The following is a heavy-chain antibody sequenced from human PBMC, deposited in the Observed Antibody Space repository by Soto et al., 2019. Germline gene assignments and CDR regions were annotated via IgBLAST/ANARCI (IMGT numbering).Heavy chain of an antibody. CDR1: GGSISSGGYY. J-gene: IGHJ6*03. D-gene: IGHD5-12*01. CDR2: IYYSGST. Sequence: SETLSLTCTVSGGSISSGGYYWSWIRQHPGKGLEWIGYIYYSGSTYYNPSLKSRVTISVDTSKNQFSLKLSSVTAADTAVYYCARWPRGATIPYYYYYMDVWGKGTTVTVSS. V-gene: IGHV4-31*03. CDR3: ARWPRGATIPYYYYYMDV.